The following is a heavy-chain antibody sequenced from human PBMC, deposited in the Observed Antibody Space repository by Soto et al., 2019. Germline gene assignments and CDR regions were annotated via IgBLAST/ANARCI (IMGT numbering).Heavy chain of an antibody. D-gene: IGHD2-15*01. Sequence: SETLSLTCTVSGGSISSSSYYWGWIRQPPGKGLEWIGSIYYSGSTYYNPSLKSRVTISVDTSKNQFSLKLSSVTAADTAVYYCARYTPAISISDHWGQGTLVTVSS. CDR3: ARYTPAISISDH. J-gene: IGHJ4*02. CDR2: IYYSGST. V-gene: IGHV4-39*01. CDR1: GGSISSSSYY.